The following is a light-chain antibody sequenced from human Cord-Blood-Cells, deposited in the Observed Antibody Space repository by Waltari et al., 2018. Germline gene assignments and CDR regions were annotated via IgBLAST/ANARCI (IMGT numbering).Light chain of an antibody. CDR3: QQYNNWPPYT. V-gene: IGKV3-15*01. CDR1: QRVSSN. CDR2: GAS. Sequence: IVPPPPPARPPVSPRARATLPCRACQRVSSNLAWYQQTPGQAPRPLIYGASTRATGIPARFSGSGSATEFTLTISSLQSEDFAVYYCQQYNNWPPYTFGLGTKLENK. J-gene: IGKJ2*01.